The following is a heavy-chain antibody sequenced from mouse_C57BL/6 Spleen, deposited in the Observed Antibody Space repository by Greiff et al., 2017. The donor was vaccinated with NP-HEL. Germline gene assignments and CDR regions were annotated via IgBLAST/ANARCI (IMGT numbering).Heavy chain of an antibody. D-gene: IGHD2-5*01. Sequence: EVQLQESGGGLVQPGGSLSLSCAASGFTFTDYYMSWVRQPPGKALEWLGFIRNKANGYTTEYSASVKGRFTISRDNSQSSLYLQMNALRAEDSATYYCARWGSNYGGDYWGQGTTLTVSS. J-gene: IGHJ2*01. CDR2: IRNKANGYTT. CDR1: GFTFTDYY. V-gene: IGHV7-3*01. CDR3: ARWGSNYGGDY.